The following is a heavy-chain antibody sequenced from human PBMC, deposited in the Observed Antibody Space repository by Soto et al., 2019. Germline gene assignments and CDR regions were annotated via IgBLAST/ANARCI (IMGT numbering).Heavy chain of an antibody. CDR1: GYSFTSYW. CDR3: ARLQVDGYYYYGMDV. D-gene: IGHD1-26*01. CDR2: IYPGDSDT. V-gene: IGHV5-51*01. J-gene: IGHJ6*02. Sequence: GESLKISCKGSGYSFTSYWIGWVRQMPGKGLEWMGIIYPGDSDTRYSPSFQGQVTISADKSISTAYLQWSSLKASDTAMYYCARLQVDGYYYYGMDVWGQETTVTVSS.